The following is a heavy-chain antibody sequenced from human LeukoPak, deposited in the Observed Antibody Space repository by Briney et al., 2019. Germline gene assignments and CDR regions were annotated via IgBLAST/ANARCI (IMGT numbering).Heavy chain of an antibody. CDR2: IYYTGST. D-gene: IGHD6-13*01. J-gene: IGHJ4*02. V-gene: IGHV4-39*01. Sequence: PSETLSLTCTVSGGSISSSSYYWGWIRQPPGKGLEWIGSIYYTGSTYYNPSLKSRVAISVDTSKNQLSLKLSSLTAADTAVYYCARSTMYSAAGIFDYWGQGTLVTVSS. CDR3: ARSTMYSAAGIFDY. CDR1: GGSISSSSYY.